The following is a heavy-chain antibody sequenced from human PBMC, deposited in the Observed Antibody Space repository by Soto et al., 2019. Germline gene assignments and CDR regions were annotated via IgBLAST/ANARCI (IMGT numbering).Heavy chain of an antibody. CDR1: GATFSSYA. V-gene: IGHV1-69*01. Sequence: QVQRGQPGVGVKRPGSSVKVSCKASGATFSSYAISWVRQAPGQGLEGMGGIIPIFGTANYAQKFQGRVTITADESTSTAYMELSSLRSEDTAVYYCARAGQQLAYRFYGMDVWGQGTTVTVSS. CDR2: IIPIFGTA. J-gene: IGHJ6*02. CDR3: ARAGQQLAYRFYGMDV. D-gene: IGHD6-13*01.